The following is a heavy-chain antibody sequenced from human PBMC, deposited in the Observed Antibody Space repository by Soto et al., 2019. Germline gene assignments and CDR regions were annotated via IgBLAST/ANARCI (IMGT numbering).Heavy chain of an antibody. CDR2: INPSGGST. D-gene: IGHD3-10*01. Sequence: QVQLVQSGAEVKKPGASVKVSCKASGYTFTSYYMHWVRQAPGQGLEWMGIINPSGGSTSYAQKFQGRVTMTRDTSTSTVSMELSSLRSEDTAVYYCARDSITMVRGVPGVFDYWGQGTLVTVSS. J-gene: IGHJ4*02. CDR3: ARDSITMVRGVPGVFDY. CDR1: GYTFTSYY. V-gene: IGHV1-46*03.